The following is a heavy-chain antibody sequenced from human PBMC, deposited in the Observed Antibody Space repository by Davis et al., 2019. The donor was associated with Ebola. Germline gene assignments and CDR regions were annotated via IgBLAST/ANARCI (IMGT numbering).Heavy chain of an antibody. CDR1: GFTVSSNY. CDR2: IYSGGST. Sequence: GESLKISCAASGFTVSSNYMSWVRQAPGKGLEWVSVIYSGGSTYYTDSVKGRFTISRHNSKNTLYLQMNSLKTEDTAVYYCTTDPADYVWGSYRYNYYYYGMDVWGQGTTVTVSS. CDR3: TTDPADYVWGSYRYNYYYYGMDV. J-gene: IGHJ6*02. V-gene: IGHV3-53*01. D-gene: IGHD3-16*02.